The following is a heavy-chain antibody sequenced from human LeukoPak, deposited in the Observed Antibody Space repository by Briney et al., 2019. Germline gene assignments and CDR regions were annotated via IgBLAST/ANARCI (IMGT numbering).Heavy chain of an antibody. D-gene: IGHD1-26*01. V-gene: IGHV3-7*03. Sequence: PGGSLRLSCVVSGFRFNNYWMTWVRQVPGKGLEWVANMNQDGSQKYYVDSVRSRFTISRDNAKSSLYLQMNSVRAEDTAVYYCARDVGYYCGPGTLVTVSS. J-gene: IGHJ4*02. CDR2: MNQDGSQK. CDR3: ARDVGYY. CDR1: GFRFNNYW.